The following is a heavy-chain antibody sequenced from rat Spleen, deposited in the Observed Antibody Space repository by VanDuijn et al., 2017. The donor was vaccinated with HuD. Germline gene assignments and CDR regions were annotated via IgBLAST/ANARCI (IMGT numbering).Heavy chain of an antibody. V-gene: IGHV5-34*01. CDR2: ISVAGSYI. CDR3: ARQGAY. Sequence: EVQLVESGGGLVQPGRSLKLSCVASGFTFSDYRMNWIRQAPGKGLEWVASISVAGSYIYYAETVKGRFTISRDNAKDTLYLQMTSLRSEDTALYYCARQGAYWGQGTLVTVSS. J-gene: IGHJ3*01. CDR1: GFTFSDYR.